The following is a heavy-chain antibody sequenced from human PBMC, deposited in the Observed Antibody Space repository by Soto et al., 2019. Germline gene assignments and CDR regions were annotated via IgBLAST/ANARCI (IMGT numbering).Heavy chain of an antibody. CDR1: GFTFSSYA. J-gene: IGHJ4*02. CDR2: IVGSGSST. CDR3: ANAGEDCSGGRGYSNQRDY. Sequence: EVHLLESGGGLVQPGGSLRLSCAASGFTFSSYAMSWVRQAPGKGLEWVSGIVGSGSSTYYADSVKGRFTISRDNSQSTLYLQMNSLRADDTALYYCANAGEDCSGGRGYSNQRDYWGQGTLVTVAS. D-gene: IGHD2-15*01. V-gene: IGHV3-23*01.